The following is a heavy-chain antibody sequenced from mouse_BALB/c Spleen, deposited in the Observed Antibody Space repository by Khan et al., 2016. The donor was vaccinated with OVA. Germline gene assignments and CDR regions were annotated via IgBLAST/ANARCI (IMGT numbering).Heavy chain of an antibody. CDR2: ISYSGST. Sequence: EVQLQESGPGLVKPSQSLSLTCTVTGYSITSNYAWNWIRQFPGNKLEWMGYISYSGSTNYNPSLKSRISITRDTSKNQFFLQLNSVTTEDTATYYCASKNFYGHALDYRGQGTPITVSP. CDR1: GYSITSNYA. CDR3: ASKNFYGHALDY. D-gene: IGHD1-2*01. J-gene: IGHJ4*01. V-gene: IGHV3-2*02.